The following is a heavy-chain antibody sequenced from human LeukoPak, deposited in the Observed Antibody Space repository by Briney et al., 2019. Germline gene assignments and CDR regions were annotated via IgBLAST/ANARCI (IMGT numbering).Heavy chain of an antibody. CDR3: ARGPPYDRFDY. J-gene: IGHJ4*02. CDR2: IYSGGST. D-gene: IGHD3-22*01. V-gene: IGHV3-53*01. CDR1: GFTVSSKY. Sequence: PGGSLRLSCAASGFTVSSKYMSWVRQAPGKGLEWVSIIYSGGSTYYADSVKGRFTISRDNYKDTLYLQMNSLRADDTAVYYCARGPPYDRFDYWGQGTLVTVSS.